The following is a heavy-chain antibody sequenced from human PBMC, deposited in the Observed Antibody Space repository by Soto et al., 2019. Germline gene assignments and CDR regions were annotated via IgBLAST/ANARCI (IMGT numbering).Heavy chain of an antibody. J-gene: IGHJ5*02. D-gene: IGHD1-26*01. CDR3: ANEWESLT. V-gene: IGHV3-30*18. CDR2: ISNDGRNK. Sequence: QVQLVESGGGVVQPGRSLRLSCAASGFTFSSYGMHWVRQAPGKGLEWVAVISNDGRNKYYADSVKGRFTISRDNSKNTLYLQMNSLRGEDTAVYYCANEWESLTWGQGTLVTVSS. CDR1: GFTFSSYG.